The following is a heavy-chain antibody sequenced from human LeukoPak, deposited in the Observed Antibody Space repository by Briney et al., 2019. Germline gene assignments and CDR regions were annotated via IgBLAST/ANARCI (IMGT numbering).Heavy chain of an antibody. V-gene: IGHV3-74*01. CDR2: VHSDGSST. J-gene: IGHJ4*02. D-gene: IGHD3-22*01. CDR1: GFTFSSYW. Sequence: GGSLRPSCAVSGFTFSSYWIHWVRQAPGKGLVWVSRVHSDGSSTDYADSVKGRFTISRDNANNTVYLQMHSLRAEDTAVYFCARGTMIGRFDSWGQGTLVTVSS. CDR3: ARGTMIGRFDS.